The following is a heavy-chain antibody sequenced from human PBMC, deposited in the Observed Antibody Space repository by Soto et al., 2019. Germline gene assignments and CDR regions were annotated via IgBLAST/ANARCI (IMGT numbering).Heavy chain of an antibody. CDR3: TRANWYSEY. V-gene: IGHV4-59*11. Sequence: PSETLSLTCTVSGGPSTKHPGAWIRQPPGKGLEWIGYIYYNGNTNYNPPLKSRVTMSVDTSKNQISLKLSSVTAADTAVYYCTRANWYSEYWGQGTLVTVSS. CDR1: GGPSTKHP. D-gene: IGHD7-27*01. CDR2: IYYNGNT. J-gene: IGHJ4*02.